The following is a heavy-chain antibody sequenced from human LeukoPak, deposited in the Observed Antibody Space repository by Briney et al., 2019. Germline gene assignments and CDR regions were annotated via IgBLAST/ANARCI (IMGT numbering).Heavy chain of an antibody. Sequence: GGSLRLSCAASGFTFSSYGMHWVRQAPGKGLEWVAVISYDGSNKYYADSVKGRFTISRDNSKRTLFLQMNSLRAEDTAFYYCAKAELGVDTFFDYWGQGTLVTVSS. CDR3: AKAELGVDTFFDY. J-gene: IGHJ4*02. CDR2: ISYDGSNK. CDR1: GFTFSSYG. D-gene: IGHD3-3*01. V-gene: IGHV3-30*18.